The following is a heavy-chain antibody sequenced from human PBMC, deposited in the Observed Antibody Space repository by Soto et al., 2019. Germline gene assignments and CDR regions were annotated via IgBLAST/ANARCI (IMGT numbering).Heavy chain of an antibody. Sequence: QVQLQQWGSGLLKPSETLSVTCAVYGGSISGNYGTWIRKTPGKGLEWIGELHREGSTNYNPSLRSRVTISIDSSKTQFSLRLSSVTAEDTAIYFCVFHDLSGDVFDTSGQGTRVPVSS. CDR3: VFHDLSGDVFDT. D-gene: IGHD3-22*01. CDR1: GGSISGNY. CDR2: LHREGST. J-gene: IGHJ3*02. V-gene: IGHV4-34*01.